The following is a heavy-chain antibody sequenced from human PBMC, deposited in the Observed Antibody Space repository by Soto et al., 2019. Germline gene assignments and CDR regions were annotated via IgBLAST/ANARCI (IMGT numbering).Heavy chain of an antibody. J-gene: IGHJ4*02. V-gene: IGHV1-46*01. CDR3: ARDLASETGSTY. D-gene: IGHD1-7*01. CDR1: GYTFSSYY. Sequence: VKVSCKASGYTFSSYYIHWVRQAPGQGLEWMGVINPNGGTTGYAQKFQGRVTMTRDTSTSTVYMELSSLRSEDTAVYYCARDLASETGSTYWGQGSLVTVSS. CDR2: INPNGGTT.